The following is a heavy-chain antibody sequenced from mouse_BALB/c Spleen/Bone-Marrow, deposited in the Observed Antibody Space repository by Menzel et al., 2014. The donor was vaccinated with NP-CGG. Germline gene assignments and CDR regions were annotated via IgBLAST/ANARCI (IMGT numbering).Heavy chain of an antibody. J-gene: IGHJ3*01. Sequence: QVQLQQFGAELAKPGASVKMSCKASGYTFTNYWMHWVKQRPGQGLEWIGYINPSTGYTEYNQKFKDKATLTADKSSSTAYMQLSSLTSEDSSVFYCTRRAYGGSYGFAYWGQGTLVTVSA. CDR1: GYTFTNYW. CDR3: TRRAYGGSYGFAY. CDR2: INPSTGYT. V-gene: IGHV1-7*01. D-gene: IGHD1-1*01.